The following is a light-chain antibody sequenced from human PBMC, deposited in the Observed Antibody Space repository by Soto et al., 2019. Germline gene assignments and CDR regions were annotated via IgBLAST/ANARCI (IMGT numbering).Light chain of an antibody. CDR3: SSYAGSTNFYV. V-gene: IGLV2-8*01. Sequence: QSALTQPPSASGSPGQSVTISCTGTSSDVGSYNYASWFRQHPDEAPKLIIYEVSQRPSAVPDRFSGSKSGNTASLTVSGLQAEDEADYYCSSYAGSTNFYVFGTGTKVTVL. CDR1: SSDVGSYNY. CDR2: EVS. J-gene: IGLJ1*01.